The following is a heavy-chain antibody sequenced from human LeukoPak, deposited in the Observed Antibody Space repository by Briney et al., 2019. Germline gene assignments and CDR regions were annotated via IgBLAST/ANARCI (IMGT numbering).Heavy chain of an antibody. D-gene: IGHD2-2*01. V-gene: IGHV5-51*01. CDR1: GYSFSSYW. CDR3: ARHLSSISSCPNY. Sequence: GESLQISCTGSGYSFSSYWIAWVRKMPGRGLEWMGAIYPGDSRTTYSQSFQGQVTVSVDKSIKTAYLQWNSLTASDTAIYYCARHLSSISSCPNYWGQGTLVTVSS. J-gene: IGHJ4*02. CDR2: IYPGDSRT.